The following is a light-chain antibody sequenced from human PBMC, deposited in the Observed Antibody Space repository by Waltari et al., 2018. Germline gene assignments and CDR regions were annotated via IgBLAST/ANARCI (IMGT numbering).Light chain of an antibody. CDR2: PAS. J-gene: IGKJ1*01. CDR1: QYAGKY. V-gene: IGKV3-20*01. Sequence: CRASQYAGKYLAWYQQHPGQAPRLLIYPASIRATGIPDRFSGSGSVTDFTLTISRLEPKDFAVYYCQKYVNLPATFGQGTKVEIK. CDR3: QKYVNLPAT.